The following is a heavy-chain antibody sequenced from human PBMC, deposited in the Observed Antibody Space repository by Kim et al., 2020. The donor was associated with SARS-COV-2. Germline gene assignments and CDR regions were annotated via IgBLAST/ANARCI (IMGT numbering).Heavy chain of an antibody. CDR2: INSDGSNT. CDR1: GLTFSSYW. V-gene: IGHV3-74*01. CDR3: ARDLHSIGGWLRSYYYYYGMDV. D-gene: IGHD5-12*01. J-gene: IGHJ6*02. Sequence: GGSRRLSCAASGLTFSSYWTHWVRQAPGKGLVWVSRINSDGSNTSYADSVKGRFTISRDNAKNTLYLQMNSLRAEDTAVYYCARDLHSIGGWLRSYYYYYGMDVWGQGTTVTASS.